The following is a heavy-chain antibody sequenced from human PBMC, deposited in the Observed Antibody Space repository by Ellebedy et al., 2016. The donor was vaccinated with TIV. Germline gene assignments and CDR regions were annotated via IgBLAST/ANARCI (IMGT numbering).Heavy chain of an antibody. J-gene: IGHJ4*02. Sequence: PGGSLRLSCVASGFTFSGYAMSWVRQAPGKGLEWVSGINNGGRTTSYADSVKGRFTISRDNSRSTLYLQMNSLRAEDSAVYYCARARCSNWDCYIPGHWGQGTLVTVSS. D-gene: IGHD2-21*02. CDR2: INNGGRTT. CDR3: ARARCSNWDCYIPGH. V-gene: IGHV3-23*01. CDR1: GFTFSGYA.